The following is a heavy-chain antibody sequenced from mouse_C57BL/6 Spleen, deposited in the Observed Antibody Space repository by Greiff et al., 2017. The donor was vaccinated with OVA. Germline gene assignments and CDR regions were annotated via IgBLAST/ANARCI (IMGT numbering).Heavy chain of an antibody. J-gene: IGHJ4*01. CDR2: IYPGDGDT. CDR1: GYAFSSSW. V-gene: IGHV1-82*01. CDR3: ARWGGGPYAMDY. Sequence: QVQLQQSGPELVKPGASVKISCKASGYAFSSSWMNWVKQRPGKGLEWIGRIYPGDGDTNYNGKFKGKATLTADKSSSTAYMQLSSLTSEDSAVYFCARWGGGPYAMDYWGQGTSVTVSS.